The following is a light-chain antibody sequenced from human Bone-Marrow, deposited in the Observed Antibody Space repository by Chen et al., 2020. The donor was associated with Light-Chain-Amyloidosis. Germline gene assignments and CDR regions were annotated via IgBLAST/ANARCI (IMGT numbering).Light chain of an antibody. CDR1: SGDVGGYYF. CDR2: DVS. CDR3: SSYAGSYTWV. Sequence: QSALTQPRSVSGSPGQSITISCTGTSGDVGGYYFVSWYQQHPGKAPQLIIYDVSKRPPGVPYRFSGSKSGNTASLTVHGLQAEDEAEYYCSSYAGSYTWVVGGGTKLTVL. V-gene: IGLV2-11*01. J-gene: IGLJ2*01.